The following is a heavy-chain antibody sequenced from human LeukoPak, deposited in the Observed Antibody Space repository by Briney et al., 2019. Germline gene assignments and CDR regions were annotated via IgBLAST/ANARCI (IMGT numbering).Heavy chain of an antibody. Sequence: SETLSLTCTVSGGSISSYYWSWIRQPPGKGLEWIGYIYYSGSTNYNPSLKSRVTISVDTSKNQFSLKLSSVTAADTAVYYCARDRVVRGVIRTYNWFDPWGQGTLVTVSS. V-gene: IGHV4-59*12. CDR2: IYYSGST. CDR1: GGSISSYY. CDR3: ARDRVVRGVIRTYNWFDP. J-gene: IGHJ5*02. D-gene: IGHD3-10*01.